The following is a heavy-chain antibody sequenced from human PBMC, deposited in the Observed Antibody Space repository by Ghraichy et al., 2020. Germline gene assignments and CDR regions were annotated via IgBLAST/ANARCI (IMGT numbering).Heavy chain of an antibody. V-gene: IGHV4-39*01. J-gene: IGHJ4*02. CDR3: ARHEGGTYYGAYDY. CDR1: GGSISSSSYY. D-gene: IGHD1-26*01. Sequence: SETLSLTCTVSGGSISSSSYYWGWIRQPPGKGLEWIGSIYYSGSTYYNPSLKSRVTISVDTSKNQFSLRLSSVTAADTAVYYCARHEGGTYYGAYDYWGQRSLVTVSS. CDR2: IYYSGST.